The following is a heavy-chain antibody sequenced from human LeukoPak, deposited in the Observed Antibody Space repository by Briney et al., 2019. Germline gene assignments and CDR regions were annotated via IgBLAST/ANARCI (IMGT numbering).Heavy chain of an antibody. Sequence: GGSLTLPCTASGFTVSYSYTSWVRQAPGKGLEWVSVIYSGGSTYYGDSVKARFTISRDNSKNTQYLQMNSLRAEDTDVYYCVRDRTGRGWYNFDSWGQGTLVTVSS. CDR2: IYSGGST. J-gene: IGHJ4*02. CDR1: GFTVSYSY. D-gene: IGHD6-19*01. CDR3: VRDRTGRGWYNFDS. V-gene: IGHV3-66*01.